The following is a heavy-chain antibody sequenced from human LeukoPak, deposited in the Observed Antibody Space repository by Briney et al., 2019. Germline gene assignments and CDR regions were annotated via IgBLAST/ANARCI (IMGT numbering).Heavy chain of an antibody. Sequence: GESLKISCRGSGYGFTSYWIVWVRQMPGKGLEWMGVIYPGDSNSRYSPSFQGQVTISADNSISTAYLQWRSLMASYTAMYYCARRAHSGAMITLDYWGQGTLVTVSS. CDR2: IYPGDSNS. CDR3: ARRAHSGAMITLDY. D-gene: IGHD5-12*01. CDR1: GYGFTSYW. J-gene: IGHJ4*02. V-gene: IGHV5-51*01.